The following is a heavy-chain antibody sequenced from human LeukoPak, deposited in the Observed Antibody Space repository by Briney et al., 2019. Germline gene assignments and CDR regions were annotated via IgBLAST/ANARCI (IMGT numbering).Heavy chain of an antibody. J-gene: IGHJ4*02. Sequence: GGSLRLSCAASGFTFDDYAMHWVRQAPGKGLEWVSSISSSSSYIYYADSVKGRFTISRDNAKNSVYLQMNSLRAEDTAVYYCARGGDGYNLAGDYWGQGTLVIVSS. CDR1: GFTFDDYA. D-gene: IGHD5-24*01. CDR3: ARGGDGYNLAGDY. V-gene: IGHV3-21*01. CDR2: ISSSSSYI.